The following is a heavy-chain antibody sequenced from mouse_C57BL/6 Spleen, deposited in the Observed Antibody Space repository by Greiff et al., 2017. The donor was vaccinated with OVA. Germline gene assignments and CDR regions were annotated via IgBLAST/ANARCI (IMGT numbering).Heavy chain of an antibody. CDR1: GYTFTDYY. CDR3: ASRGLYYYAMDY. D-gene: IGHD6-5*01. V-gene: IGHV1-26*01. J-gene: IGHJ4*01. Sequence: EVQLQQSGPELVKPGASVKISCKASGYTFTDYYMNWVKQSHGKSLEWIGDINPNNGGTSYNQKFKGKATLTVDKSSSTAYMELRSLTSEDSAVYYCASRGLYYYAMDYWGQGTSVTVSS. CDR2: INPNNGGT.